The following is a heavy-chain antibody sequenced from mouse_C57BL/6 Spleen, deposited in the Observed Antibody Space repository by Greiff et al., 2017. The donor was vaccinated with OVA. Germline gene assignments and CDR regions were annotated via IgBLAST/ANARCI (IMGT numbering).Heavy chain of an antibody. CDR1: GYTFTDYN. CDR3: ARGDDGYLYAMDY. V-gene: IGHV1-22*01. D-gene: IGHD2-3*01. J-gene: IGHJ4*01. CDR2: INPNNGGT. Sequence: EVQRVESGPELVKPGASVKMSCKASGYTFTDYNMHWVKQSHGKSLEWIGYINPNNGGTSYNQKFKGKATLTVNKSSSTAYMELRSLTSEDSAVYYCARGDDGYLYAMDYWGQGTSVTVSS.